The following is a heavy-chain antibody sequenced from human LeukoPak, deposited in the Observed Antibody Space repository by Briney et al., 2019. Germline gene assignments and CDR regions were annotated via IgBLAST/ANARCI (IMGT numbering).Heavy chain of an antibody. CDR1: YTXXXXY. CDR2: INPNSGGT. D-gene: IGHD6-19*01. Sequence: YTXXXXYMHWVRQAPGQGLEWMGWINPNSGGTNYAQKFQGRVTMTRDTSISTAYMELSRLRSDDTAVYYCARRSGWSTLGIQNTKYYFDYWGQGTLVTVSS. V-gene: IGHV1-2*02. J-gene: IGHJ4*02. CDR3: ARRSGWSTLGIQNTKYYFDY.